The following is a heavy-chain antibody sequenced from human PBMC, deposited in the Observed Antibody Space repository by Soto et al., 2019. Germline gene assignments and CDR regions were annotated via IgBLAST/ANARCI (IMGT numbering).Heavy chain of an antibody. CDR1: GGSFSAYY. CDR2: INPNGGAT. Sequence: QVQLVQSGAEVKKPGASVKVSCKTSGGSFSAYYLHWVRQAPGQGLEWLGWINPNGGATKYAQKFRGRVAMTRDTSIRTAYLELTSLRSDDTAIYYCARESGGATATLDYYYFYMDVWGKGTTVTVSS. V-gene: IGHV1-2*02. D-gene: IGHD5-12*01. CDR3: ARESGGATATLDYYYFYMDV. J-gene: IGHJ6*03.